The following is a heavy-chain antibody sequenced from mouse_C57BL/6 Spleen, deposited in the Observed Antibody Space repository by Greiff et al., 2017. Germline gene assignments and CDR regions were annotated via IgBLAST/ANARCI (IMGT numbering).Heavy chain of an antibody. CDR2: IYPNNGGT. D-gene: IGHD2-1*01. J-gene: IGHJ2*01. CDR1: GYTFTDYN. CDR3: AREVYGNFDY. V-gene: IGHV1-22*01. Sequence: EVQLQESGPELVKPGASVKMSCKASGYTFTDYNMPWVKQSHGKSLEWIGYIYPNNGGTSYNQKFKGKATLTVNKSSSTAYMELRSLTSEDSAVYCWAREVYGNFDYWGQGTTRTVAS.